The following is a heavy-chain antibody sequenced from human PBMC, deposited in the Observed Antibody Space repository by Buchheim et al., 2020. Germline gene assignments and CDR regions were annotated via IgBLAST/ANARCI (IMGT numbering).Heavy chain of an antibody. CDR3: AKDRGERYFDWLAGY. Sequence: QVQLVESGGGVVQPGRSLRLSCAASGFTFSSYGMHWVRQAPGKGLEWVAVISHDGSNKYYADSVKGRFTISRDNSKNTLYLQMNSLRAEDTAVYYCAKDRGERYFDWLAGYWGQGTL. CDR1: GFTFSSYG. D-gene: IGHD3-9*01. J-gene: IGHJ4*02. CDR2: ISHDGSNK. V-gene: IGHV3-30*18.